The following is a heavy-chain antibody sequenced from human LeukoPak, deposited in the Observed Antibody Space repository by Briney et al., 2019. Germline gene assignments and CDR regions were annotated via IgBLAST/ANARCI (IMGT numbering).Heavy chain of an antibody. D-gene: IGHD3-22*01. CDR1: GGTFSSYA. Sequence: GASVKVSCKASGGTFSSYAISWVRQAPGQGLEWMGGIIPIFGTANYAQKSQGRVTITADESTSTAYMELSSLRSEDTAVYYCATDTLPYYYDSSGYRRDWVYWGQGTLVTVSS. V-gene: IGHV1-69*13. J-gene: IGHJ4*02. CDR2: IIPIFGTA. CDR3: ATDTLPYYYDSSGYRRDWVY.